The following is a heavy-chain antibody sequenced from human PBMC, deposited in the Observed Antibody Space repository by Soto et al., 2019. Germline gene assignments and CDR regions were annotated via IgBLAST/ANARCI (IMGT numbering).Heavy chain of an antibody. Sequence: AGGSLRLSCEASGFTFDDYAMHWVRQRPGKGLDWVSLISWEGDRKYYADSVKGRFTISRDNSKNSLYLQMNSLRTEDTALYYCARDALRGLGGRQAGAGGSFGTWGRGTLVTCSS. CDR3: ARDALRGLGGRQAGAGGSFGT. CDR2: ISWEGDRK. V-gene: IGHV3-43D*04. J-gene: IGHJ5*02. CDR1: GFTFDDYA. D-gene: IGHD6-19*01.